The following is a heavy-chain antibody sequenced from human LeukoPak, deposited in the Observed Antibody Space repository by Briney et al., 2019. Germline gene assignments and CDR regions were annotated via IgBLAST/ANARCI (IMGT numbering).Heavy chain of an antibody. Sequence: GGSLRLSCAASGFTFSSYAMSWVRQAPGKGLEWVSAISGSGGSTYYADPVKGWFTISRDNSKNTLYLQMNSLRAEDTAVYYCAKGWKAVVPAASYGFDYWGQGTLVTVSS. CDR3: AKGWKAVVPAASYGFDY. V-gene: IGHV3-23*01. CDR1: GFTFSSYA. J-gene: IGHJ4*02. CDR2: ISGSGGST. D-gene: IGHD2-2*01.